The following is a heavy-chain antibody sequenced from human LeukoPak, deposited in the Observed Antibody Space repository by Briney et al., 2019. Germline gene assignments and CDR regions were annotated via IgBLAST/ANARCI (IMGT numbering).Heavy chain of an antibody. Sequence: GGSLRLSCAASGFTFNTYTMNWVRQAPGKGLEWVSSITASSTAIYSADSVKGRFTISRDNSKNTVYLQMNSLRVEDTAMYYCARGSHPLTQFDYWGQGTLVTVSS. CDR2: ITASSTAI. J-gene: IGHJ4*02. V-gene: IGHV3-21*04. CDR3: ARGSHPLTQFDY. CDR1: GFTFNTYT.